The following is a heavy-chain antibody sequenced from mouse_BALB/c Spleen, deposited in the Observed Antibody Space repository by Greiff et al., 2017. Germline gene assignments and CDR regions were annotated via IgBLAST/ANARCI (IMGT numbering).Heavy chain of an antibody. CDR1: GFNIKDTY. CDR2: IDPANGNT. V-gene: IGHV14-3*02. CDR3: DRSFAY. Sequence: VQLQQSGAELVKPGASVKLSCTASGFNIKDTYMHWVKQRPEQGLEWIGRIDPANGNTKYDPKFQGKATITADTSSNTAYLQLSSLTSEDTAVYDCDRSFAYWGQGTLVTVSA. J-gene: IGHJ3*01.